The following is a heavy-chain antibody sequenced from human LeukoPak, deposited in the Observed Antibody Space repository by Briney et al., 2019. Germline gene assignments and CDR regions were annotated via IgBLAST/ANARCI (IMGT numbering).Heavy chain of an antibody. J-gene: IGHJ4*02. V-gene: IGHV1-2*02. CDR1: GYTFTGYH. CDR2: INPDSGGT. CDR3: AREYYYDSSGYYSY. Sequence: ASVKVSCKASGYTFTGYHMHWVRQAPGQGLEWMGWINPDSGGTDYAQKFQGRVTMTRDTSISTAYMELSRLRSDDTAVYYCAREYYYDSSGYYSYWGQGTLVTVSS. D-gene: IGHD3-22*01.